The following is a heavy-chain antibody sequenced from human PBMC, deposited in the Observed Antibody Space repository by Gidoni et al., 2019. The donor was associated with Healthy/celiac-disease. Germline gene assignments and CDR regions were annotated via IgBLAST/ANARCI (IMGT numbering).Heavy chain of an antibody. Sequence: QVQLQQWGAGLLKPSETLSLTCAVYGGSFSGYYWSWIRQPPGKGLEWIGEINHSGSTNYNPSLKSRVTISVDTSKSQFSLKLSSVTAADTAVYYCARERRPNFDYWGQGTLVTVSS. CDR3: ARERRPNFDY. V-gene: IGHV4-34*01. CDR2: INHSGST. CDR1: GGSFSGYY. D-gene: IGHD6-25*01. J-gene: IGHJ4*02.